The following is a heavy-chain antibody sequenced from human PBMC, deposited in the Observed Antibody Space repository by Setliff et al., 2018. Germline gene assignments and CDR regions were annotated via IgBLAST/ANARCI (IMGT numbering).Heavy chain of an antibody. Sequence: SETLSLTCTVSSGSINSYYWSWVRQSPGKGLEWIGFVHFGGDTNYNPSLKSRVTMSADTSNDQFSLNLRSVTAADTAVYFCARQPSSGAYYNPRPYYFDSWGQGTLVTSPQ. CDR2: VHFGGDT. CDR3: ARQPSSGAYYNPRPYYFDS. V-gene: IGHV4-59*01. CDR1: SGSINSYY. D-gene: IGHD3-10*01. J-gene: IGHJ4*02.